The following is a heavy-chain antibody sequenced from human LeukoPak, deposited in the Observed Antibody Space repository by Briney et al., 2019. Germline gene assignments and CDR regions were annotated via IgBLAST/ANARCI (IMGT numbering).Heavy chain of an antibody. CDR1: GYTLTELS. CDR2: FDPEDGET. D-gene: IGHD7-27*01. CDR3: ATLLAVSGEWFDP. V-gene: IGHV1-24*01. Sequence: ASVPVSCKVSGYTLTELSMHWVRQAPGKGLEWMGGFDPEDGETIYAQKFQGRVTMTEDTSTDTAYMELSSLRSEDTAVYYCATLLAVSGEWFDPWGQGTLVTVSS. J-gene: IGHJ5*02.